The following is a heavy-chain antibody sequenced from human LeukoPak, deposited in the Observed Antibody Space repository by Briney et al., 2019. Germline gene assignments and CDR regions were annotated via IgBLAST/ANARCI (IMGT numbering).Heavy chain of an antibody. CDR2: IYAADSDT. Sequence: HGESLKISCKHSGYSFTSYWIGWVRQMPGKGLEWMGLIYAADSDTRYGPSFQGQVTISADKSISTASLLWSSLEASDTAMYYCATTLAGSYGWYYWGQGTLVTVSS. CDR3: ATTLAGSYGWYY. D-gene: IGHD5-18*01. J-gene: IGHJ4*02. CDR1: GYSFTSYW. V-gene: IGHV5-51*01.